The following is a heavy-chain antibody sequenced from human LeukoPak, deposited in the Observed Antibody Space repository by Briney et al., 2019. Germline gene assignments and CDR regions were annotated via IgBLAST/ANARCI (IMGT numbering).Heavy chain of an antibody. Sequence: PGGSLRLSCAASGFTFSSYWMSWVRQAPGKGLEWVSSISGSSSYIYYADSVKGRFTISRDNAKNSLYLQMNSLRAEDTAVYYCAKDLHSHCSGGSCYSPYYYYGMDVWGQGTTVTVSS. CDR2: ISGSSSYI. CDR3: AKDLHSHCSGGSCYSPYYYYGMDV. V-gene: IGHV3-21*01. J-gene: IGHJ6*02. D-gene: IGHD2-15*01. CDR1: GFTFSSYW.